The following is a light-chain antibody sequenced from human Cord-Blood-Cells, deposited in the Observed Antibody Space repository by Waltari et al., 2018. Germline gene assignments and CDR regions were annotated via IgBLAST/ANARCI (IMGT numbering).Light chain of an antibody. J-gene: IGLJ1*01. CDR2: QDS. V-gene: IGLV3-1*01. CDR1: KLGVQY. CDR3: QAWDSSTAV. Sequence: SYELTQPPSVSVSPGQTASITCSGDKLGVQYACWYQQKPGQSPVLVSYQDSKRPSGIPERFAGSNSGNTATLTISGTQAMDEADYYCQAWDSSTAVFGTGTKVTVL.